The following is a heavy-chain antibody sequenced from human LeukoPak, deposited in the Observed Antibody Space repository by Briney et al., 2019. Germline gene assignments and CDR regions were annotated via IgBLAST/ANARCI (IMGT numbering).Heavy chain of an antibody. J-gene: IGHJ4*02. Sequence: PSETLSLTCAVSGSSISSGYYWGWIRQPPGKGLEWIGEINPRGSTNYNPSLKSRVTLSADTSKNQFSLTLNSVTAADTAVYYCARRRLGYYFDYWGQGTLVTVSS. CDR3: ARRRLGYYFDY. CDR2: INPRGST. CDR1: GSSISSGYY. V-gene: IGHV4-38-2*01. D-gene: IGHD5-24*01.